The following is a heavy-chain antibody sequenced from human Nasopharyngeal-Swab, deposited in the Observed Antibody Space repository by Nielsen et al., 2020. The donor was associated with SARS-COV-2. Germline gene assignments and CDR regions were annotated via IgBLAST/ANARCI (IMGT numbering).Heavy chain of an antibody. V-gene: IGHV3-11*04. CDR1: GFTFSDYY. D-gene: IGHD3-10*01. J-gene: IGHJ4*02. CDR2: ISSSGSTK. Sequence: GESLRLSCAASGFTFSDYYMSWIRQAPGKGLEWVSYISSSGSTKYYTDSVKGRFTISRDNAKNSLYLQMNSLRAEDTAVYYCARDPGLYYYGSGSYNPLDYWGQGTLVTVSS. CDR3: ARDPGLYYYGSGSYNPLDY.